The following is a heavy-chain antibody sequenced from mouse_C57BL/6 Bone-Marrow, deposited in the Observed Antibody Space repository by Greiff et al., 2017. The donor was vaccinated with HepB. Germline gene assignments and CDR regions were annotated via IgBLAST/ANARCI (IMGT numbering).Heavy chain of an antibody. J-gene: IGHJ3*01. CDR1: GYTFTSYW. D-gene: IGHD5-5*01. CDR2: IDPSDSYT. V-gene: IGHV1-50*01. CDR3: ARDYRGFAY. Sequence: VQLQQPGAELVKPGASVKLSCKASGYTFTSYWMQWVKQRPGQGLEWIGEIDPSDSYTNYNQKFKGKATLTVDKSSSTAYMELRSLTSEDSAVYYCARDYRGFAYWGQGTLVTVSA.